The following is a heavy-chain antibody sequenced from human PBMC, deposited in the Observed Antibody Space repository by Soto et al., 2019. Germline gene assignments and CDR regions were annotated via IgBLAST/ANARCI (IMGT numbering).Heavy chain of an antibody. Sequence: SETLSLTCSVSGGSISGSSFYWGWIRQSPGKGLEWIASISSNGATHYNPSLKGRLTISADTSMNLFSLRLTSVTAADTAVYYCARLGAYYQSLDPWGPGTLVTVSS. CDR3: ARLGAYYQSLDP. D-gene: IGHD2-21*01. CDR1: GGSISGSSFY. CDR2: ISSNGAT. V-gene: IGHV4-39*01. J-gene: IGHJ5*02.